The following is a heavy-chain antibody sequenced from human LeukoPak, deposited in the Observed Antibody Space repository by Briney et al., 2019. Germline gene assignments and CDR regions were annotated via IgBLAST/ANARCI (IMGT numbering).Heavy chain of an antibody. J-gene: IGHJ4*02. CDR1: GFTFTSSA. CDR2: IVVDTGNT. CDR3: ARGVFGGVGDC. V-gene: IGHV1-58*01. Sequence: SVKVSCRASGFTFTSSAVQWVRQVRGQRLEWIGWIVVDTGNTKYAQEFQERVTITRDMSTNTAYMELSSLRSEDTAVYYCARGVFGGVGDCWGQGTLLAVSS. D-gene: IGHD3-10*01.